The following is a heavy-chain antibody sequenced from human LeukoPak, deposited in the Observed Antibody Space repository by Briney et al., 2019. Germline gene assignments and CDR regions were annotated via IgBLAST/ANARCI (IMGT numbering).Heavy chain of an antibody. CDR1: GYSFTSYW. Sequence: GESLKISCKDSGYSFTSYWIGWVRQMPGKGLEWLGMTNPGDSETRNSPSFEGQVTISADKPTSTAYLQWSSLKASDTAMYYCVRRVKASMAGYTYWFFDLWGPGTLVAVSS. CDR2: TNPGDSET. CDR3: VRRVKASMAGYTYWFFDL. V-gene: IGHV5-51*01. J-gene: IGHJ2*01. D-gene: IGHD3-9*01.